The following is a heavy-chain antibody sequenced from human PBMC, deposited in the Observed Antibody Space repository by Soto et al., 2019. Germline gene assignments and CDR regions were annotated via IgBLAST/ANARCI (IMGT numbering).Heavy chain of an antibody. CDR1: RFPFSRDA. Sequence: TRGALRLSCTAPRFPFSRDAMSPGRQAPGKGLEWVSAISGSGGSTYYADSVKGRFTISRDNSKNTLYLQMNSLRAEDTAVYYCAKDSSGWYYFQHWGQGTLVTVSS. J-gene: IGHJ1*01. D-gene: IGHD6-19*01. CDR3: AKDSSGWYYFQH. V-gene: IGHV3-23*01. CDR2: ISGSGGST.